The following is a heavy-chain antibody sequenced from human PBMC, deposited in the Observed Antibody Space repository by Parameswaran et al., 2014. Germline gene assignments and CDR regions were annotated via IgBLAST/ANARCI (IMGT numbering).Heavy chain of an antibody. J-gene: IGHJ6*02. Sequence: VRQAPGKGLEWVANIKQDGSEKYYVDSVKGRFTISRDNAKNSLYLQMNSLRAEDTAVYYCAREVSESNGYDFWSGYYRLGHYGMDVWGQGTTVTVSS. V-gene: IGHV3-7*01. CDR3: AREVSESNGYDFWSGYYRLGHYGMDV. CDR2: IKQDGSEK. D-gene: IGHD3-3*01.